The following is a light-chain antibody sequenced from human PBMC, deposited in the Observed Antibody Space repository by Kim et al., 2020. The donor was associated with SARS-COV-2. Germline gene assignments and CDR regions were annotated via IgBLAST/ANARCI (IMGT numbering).Light chain of an antibody. CDR3: QHYGAYPRT. J-gene: IGKJ1*01. CDR2: GAS. Sequence: DIQMTQSPSSLSAALGDRVTITCRASQGIATYLAWFQQKPGKAPQSLIYGASTLESGVPSRFSGSGYGTDFTLIISRLQPEDFGTYYYQHYGAYPRTFGQGTKVDIK. V-gene: IGKV1-16*01. CDR1: QGIATY.